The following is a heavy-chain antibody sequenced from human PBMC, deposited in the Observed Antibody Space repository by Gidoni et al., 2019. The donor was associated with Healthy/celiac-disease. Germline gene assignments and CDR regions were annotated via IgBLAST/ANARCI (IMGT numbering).Heavy chain of an antibody. Sequence: EVQLVESGGGLVKPGGSLRLSCAASGFTFSNAWMSWVRPAPGKGLEWVGRIKSKTDGGTTDYAAPVKGRFTISRDDSKNTLYLQMNSLKTEDTAVYYCTTDLLLWFGEENYYYYYGMDVWGQGTTVTVSS. D-gene: IGHD3-10*01. CDR3: TTDLLLWFGEENYYYYYGMDV. V-gene: IGHV3-15*01. J-gene: IGHJ6*02. CDR1: GFTFSNAW. CDR2: IKSKTDGGTT.